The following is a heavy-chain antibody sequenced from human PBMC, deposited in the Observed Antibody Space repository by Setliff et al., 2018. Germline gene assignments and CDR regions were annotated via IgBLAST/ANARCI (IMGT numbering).Heavy chain of an antibody. CDR2: IGGNGVTT. J-gene: IGHJ1*01. CDR3: ARASLGKFGSAVEYFHH. CDR1: GVTFITYA. Sequence: GGSLRLSCAASGVTFITYAWSWVRQAPGKGLEWVATIGGNGVTTDYADSVKGRFTISRDNAKNTLYLQMNSLRADDTAVYYCARASLGKFGSAVEYFHHWGQGTLVTVSS. D-gene: IGHD2-15*01. V-gene: IGHV3-23*01.